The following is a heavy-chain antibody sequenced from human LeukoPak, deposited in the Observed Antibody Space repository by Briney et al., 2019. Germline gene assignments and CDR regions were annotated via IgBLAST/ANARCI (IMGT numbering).Heavy chain of an antibody. J-gene: IGHJ4*02. D-gene: IGHD4-17*01. CDR3: AVYGDYVVLDY. Sequence: ASVKVSCEASGYTFTSFGISWVRQAPGQGLEWMGWISAYNGNTNYAQKVQGRVTMTTDTSTSTAYMELRSLRSDDTAVYYCAVYGDYVVLDYWGQGTLVTVSS. CDR1: GYTFTSFG. V-gene: IGHV1-18*01. CDR2: ISAYNGNT.